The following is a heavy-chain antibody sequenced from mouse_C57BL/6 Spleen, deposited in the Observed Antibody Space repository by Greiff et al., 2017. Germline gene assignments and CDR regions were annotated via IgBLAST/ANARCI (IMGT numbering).Heavy chain of an antibody. D-gene: IGHD3-2*02. CDR3: ARMTAQATLFDD. V-gene: IGHV5-16*01. CDR2: INYDGSST. CDR1: GFTFSDYY. Sequence: EVQLVESEGGLVQPGSSMKLSCTASGFTFSDYYMAWVRQVPEKGLEWVANINYDGSSTYYLDSLKSRFIISRDNAKNILYLQMSSLKSEDTATYYCARMTAQATLFDDWGQGTTLTVSS. J-gene: IGHJ2*01.